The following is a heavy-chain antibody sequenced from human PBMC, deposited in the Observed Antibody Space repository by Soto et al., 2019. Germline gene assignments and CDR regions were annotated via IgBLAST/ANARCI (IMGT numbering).Heavy chain of an antibody. CDR2: INPSGGST. D-gene: IGHD2-15*01. CDR1: GYTFTSYY. CDR3: ARDPENIVVVVAATPANWFDP. J-gene: IGHJ5*02. Sequence: QVQLVQSGAEVKKPGASVKVSCKASGYTFTSYYMHWVRQAPGQGLEWMGIINPSGGSTSYAQKFQGRVTMTRDTSTSTVYMELCSLRSEDTAVYYCARDPENIVVVVAATPANWFDPWGQGTLVTVSS. V-gene: IGHV1-46*01.